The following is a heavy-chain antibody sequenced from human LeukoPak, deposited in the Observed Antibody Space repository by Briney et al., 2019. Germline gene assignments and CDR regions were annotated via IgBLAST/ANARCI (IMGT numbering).Heavy chain of an antibody. Sequence: PSETLSLTCTVSGGSISSYYWSWIRQPPGKGLEWIGCIYYSGSTNYNPSLKGRVTISVDTSKNQFSLKLSSVTAADTAVYYCARLRWPNAFDIWSQGTMVTVSS. CDR3: ARLRWPNAFDI. CDR1: GGSISSYY. J-gene: IGHJ3*02. D-gene: IGHD4-23*01. V-gene: IGHV4-59*01. CDR2: IYYSGST.